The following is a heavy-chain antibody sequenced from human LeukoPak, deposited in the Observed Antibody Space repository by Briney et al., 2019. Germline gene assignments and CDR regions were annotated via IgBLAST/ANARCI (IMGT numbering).Heavy chain of an antibody. CDR2: IKEDGTKK. CDR1: GFTFNTFW. D-gene: IGHD6-13*01. V-gene: IGHV3-7*01. Sequence: GGSLRLSCAVSGFTFNTFWMSWVPQTPGKGLEWVANIKEDGTKKYYVDSVKGRFTISRDNDENSLYLQMNSLRAEDTAVYYCARDAAGYDPWGQGTLVTVSS. J-gene: IGHJ5*02. CDR3: ARDAAGYDP.